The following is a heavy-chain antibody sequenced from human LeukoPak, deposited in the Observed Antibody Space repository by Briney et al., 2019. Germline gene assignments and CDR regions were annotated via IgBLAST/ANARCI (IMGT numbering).Heavy chain of an antibody. Sequence: AESLSLTCTVSGFSLDSYAWSWVRQPPGKGLEWVGSICYSGGSTYNPSLNSRVTISVDRSKNQFSLKVNSVTAADTAVYYCARSSQSGAAPWYYYYYGMDVWGQGTTVTVSS. CDR2: ICYSGGS. CDR3: ARSSQSGAAPWYYYYYGMDV. CDR1: GFSLDSYA. D-gene: IGHD6-13*01. J-gene: IGHJ6*02. V-gene: IGHV4-59*08.